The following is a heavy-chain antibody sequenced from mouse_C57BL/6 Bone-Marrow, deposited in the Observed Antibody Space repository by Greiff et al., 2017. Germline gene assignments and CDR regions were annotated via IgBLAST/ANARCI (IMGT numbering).Heavy chain of an antibody. CDR2: IDPSDSYT. D-gene: IGHD1-1*01. CDR3: ARDGYGSSYAVFDY. V-gene: IGHV1-69*01. CDR1: GYTFTSYW. Sequence: QVQLKQPGAELVMPGASVKLSCKASGYTFTSYWMHWVKQRPGQGLEWIGEIDPSDSYTTYNQKFKGKSTLTVDKSSSTAYLQLSSLTSEDSAVYYCARDGYGSSYAVFDYWGQGTTLTVSS. J-gene: IGHJ2*01.